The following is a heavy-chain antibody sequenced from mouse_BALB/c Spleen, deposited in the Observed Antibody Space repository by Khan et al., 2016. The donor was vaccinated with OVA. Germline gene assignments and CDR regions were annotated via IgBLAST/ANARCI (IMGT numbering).Heavy chain of an antibody. CDR2: ISTYYGDV. V-gene: IGHV1S137*01. CDR3: ARSWKFAY. Sequence: QVQLQQSGAELVRPGVSVKISCKGSGYTFTDYAMHWVKQSHAKSLEWIGVISTYYGDVDYSQKFKGKATMTVDRSSSTAYMELARLTSEDSAIYYWARSWKFAYWGQGTLVTVSA. J-gene: IGHJ3*01. CDR1: GYTFTDYA.